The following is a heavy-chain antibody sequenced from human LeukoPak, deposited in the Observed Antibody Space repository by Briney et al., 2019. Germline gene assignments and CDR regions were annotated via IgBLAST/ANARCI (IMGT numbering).Heavy chain of an antibody. CDR1: GFTFSSYW. D-gene: IGHD2-21*01. CDR3: ARYGGSTSVIY. Sequence: GGSLRLSCVVSGFTFSSYWMHCVRHAAGKGRVWVSRNNSDGSTTSYADSVKGRFTISRDNAKNTLYLQMNSLRAEDMAVYYCARYGGSTSVIYWGQGTLVTVSS. V-gene: IGHV3-74*01. CDR2: NNSDGSTT. J-gene: IGHJ4*02.